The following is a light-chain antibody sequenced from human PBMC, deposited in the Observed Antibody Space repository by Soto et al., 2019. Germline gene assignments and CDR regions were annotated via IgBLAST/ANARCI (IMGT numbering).Light chain of an antibody. Sequence: DIQMTQSPSTRSASVGDRVSITCRASQSISIWLAWYQQKPGKAPKVLIYKASILESGVPSRFSGSGSETEFTLTISSLQPDDFATYYCQQYKTYSRTFGQGTKVEIK. CDR2: KAS. J-gene: IGKJ1*01. CDR1: QSISIW. CDR3: QQYKTYSRT. V-gene: IGKV1-5*03.